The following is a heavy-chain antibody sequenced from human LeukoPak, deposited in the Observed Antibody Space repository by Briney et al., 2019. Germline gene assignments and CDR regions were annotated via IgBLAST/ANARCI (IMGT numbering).Heavy chain of an antibody. Sequence: PGGSLRLYCAASGFTFTRKWMTWLRQAPGKGLECVANIKQDASEKPYDDSVKGRITISRDNAKNSLYLQMKSTSAEDTDAYYSVRPRGGGNYGSSSRYFFVYWGEGTLATVSS. V-gene: IGHV3-7*01. CDR3: VRPRGGGNYGSSSRYFFVY. CDR1: GFTFTRKW. J-gene: IGHJ4*02. CDR2: IKQDASEK. D-gene: IGHD3-10*01.